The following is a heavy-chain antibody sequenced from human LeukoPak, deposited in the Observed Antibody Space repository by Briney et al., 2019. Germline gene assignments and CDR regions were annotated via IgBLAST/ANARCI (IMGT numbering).Heavy chain of an antibody. Sequence: ASVKVSCKASGYTFTSYDINWVRQATGQGLEWMGWMNPNSGNTGYAQKFQGRVTITRNTSISTAYMELSSLRSEDTAVYYCASRGSIAGAFDIWGQGTMVTVSS. J-gene: IGHJ3*02. V-gene: IGHV1-8*03. CDR2: MNPNSGNT. CDR1: GYTFTSYD. CDR3: ASRGSIAGAFDI. D-gene: IGHD3-10*01.